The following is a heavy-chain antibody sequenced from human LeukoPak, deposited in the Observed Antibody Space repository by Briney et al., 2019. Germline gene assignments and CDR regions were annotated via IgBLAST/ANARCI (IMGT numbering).Heavy chain of an antibody. J-gene: IGHJ4*02. CDR1: GFTFTTYW. Sequence: LSGGSLRLSCEASGFTFTTYWLGWVRQPPGKGLEWVANIKQDGTEKYYVDSVKGRFTISRDNAKNSLYLQMNTLRVEDTAIYYCVRVALYFYDSESYYFFEHWGQGTPVTASS. D-gene: IGHD3-10*01. CDR3: VRVALYFYDSESYYFFEH. V-gene: IGHV3-7*01. CDR2: IKQDGTEK.